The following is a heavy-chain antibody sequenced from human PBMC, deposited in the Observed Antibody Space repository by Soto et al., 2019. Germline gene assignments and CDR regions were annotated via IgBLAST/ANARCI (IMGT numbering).Heavy chain of an antibody. Sequence: EVQLLEAGGGLVQPGGSLRVSCAASGFAFNIYAMSWVRQAPRKGLERVSVISGSADNTNYADSVKGRFTISRDNSKNTVYLQMNSLRVEDTAVYYCAKDRNHYGSGSYFDYWGQGTLVTVSS. D-gene: IGHD3-10*01. CDR1: GFAFNIYA. V-gene: IGHV3-23*01. CDR3: AKDRNHYGSGSYFDY. J-gene: IGHJ4*02. CDR2: ISGSADNT.